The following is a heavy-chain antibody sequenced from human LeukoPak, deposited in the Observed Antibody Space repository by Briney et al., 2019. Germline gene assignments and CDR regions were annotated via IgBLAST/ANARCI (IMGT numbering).Heavy chain of an antibody. Sequence: GRSLRLSCAASGFTFSSYGMHWVRQAPGKGLEWVAVISYDGSNKYYADSVKGRFTISRDNSKNTLYLQMNSLRAEDTAVYYCAKDFGGFGDYWGQGTLVTVSS. CDR1: GFTFSSYG. CDR3: AKDFGGFGDY. V-gene: IGHV3-30*18. J-gene: IGHJ4*02. CDR2: ISYDGSNK. D-gene: IGHD3-16*01.